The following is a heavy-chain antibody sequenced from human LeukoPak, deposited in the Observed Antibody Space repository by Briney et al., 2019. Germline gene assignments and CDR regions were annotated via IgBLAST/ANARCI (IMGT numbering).Heavy chain of an antibody. J-gene: IGHJ4*02. D-gene: IGHD3-3*01. CDR2: IKQDGSEK. Sequence: GGSLRLSCTASGFTFSTYWMSWVRQAPGKGLEFVASIKQDGSEKEYVDSVKGRFTISRDNAKNSLHLQMISLRAEDTAVYYCARWRGAQSEFEYWGQGTLVTVSS. CDR1: GFTFSTYW. CDR3: ARWRGAQSEFEY. V-gene: IGHV3-7*01.